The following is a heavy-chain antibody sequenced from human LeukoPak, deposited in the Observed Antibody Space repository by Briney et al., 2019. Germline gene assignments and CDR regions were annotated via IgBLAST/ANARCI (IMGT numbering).Heavy chain of an antibody. Sequence: GGSLRLSCAASGFTFSSYAMSWVRQAPGKGLEWVSAVSGSGGSTYYADSVKGRFTVSRDNSKNTLYLQVNSLRAEDTAVYYCAKGGSTSRSWNCFDSWGQGTLVSVSS. CDR1: GFTFSSYA. CDR2: VSGSGGST. V-gene: IGHV3-23*01. D-gene: IGHD3-10*01. CDR3: AKGGSTSRSWNCFDS. J-gene: IGHJ5*01.